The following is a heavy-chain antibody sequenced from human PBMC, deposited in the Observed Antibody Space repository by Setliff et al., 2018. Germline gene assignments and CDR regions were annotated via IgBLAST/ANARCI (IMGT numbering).Heavy chain of an antibody. CDR2: MYSSGST. V-gene: IGHV4-39*01. J-gene: IGHJ4*02. D-gene: IGHD3-3*01. CDR3: ASHPRVTIFGVVAFDY. Sequence: PSETLSLTCTVSGGPINSDRYYWGWIRQPPGKGLEWIGSMYSSGSTYYNPSLKSRVTISVDTSQNQFSLKLSSVTAAVTAAYYCASHPRVTIFGVVAFDYWGQGILVTVSS. CDR1: GGPINSDRYY.